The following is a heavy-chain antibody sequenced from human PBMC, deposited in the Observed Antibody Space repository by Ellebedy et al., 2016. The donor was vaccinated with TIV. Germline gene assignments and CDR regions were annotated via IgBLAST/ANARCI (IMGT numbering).Heavy chain of an antibody. J-gene: IGHJ5*01. CDR1: GFTFSTYA. CDR2: ITGSGAGT. V-gene: IGHV3-23*01. CDR3: ARVVGGWYGFDF. D-gene: IGHD1-26*01. Sequence: GESLKISCEASGFTFSTYAMTWVRQAPGKGLEWVSGITGSGAGTYYADSVKGRFTISRDNAKNSLFLQMNSLRAEDTAVYYCARVVGGWYGFDFWGQGTLVTVSS.